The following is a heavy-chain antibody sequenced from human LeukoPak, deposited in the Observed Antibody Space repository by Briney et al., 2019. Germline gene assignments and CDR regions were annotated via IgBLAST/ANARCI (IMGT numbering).Heavy chain of an antibody. CDR1: GFTFSSYS. Sequence: GGSLRLSCAASGFTFSSYSMNWVRQAPGKGLEWVSSISSSSSYIYYADSVKGRFTVSRDNAKNSLYLQTNSLRAEDTAVYYCARPRSSYDFDYWGQGTLVTVSS. CDR2: ISSSSSYI. CDR3: ARPRSSYDFDY. D-gene: IGHD5-18*01. V-gene: IGHV3-21*01. J-gene: IGHJ4*02.